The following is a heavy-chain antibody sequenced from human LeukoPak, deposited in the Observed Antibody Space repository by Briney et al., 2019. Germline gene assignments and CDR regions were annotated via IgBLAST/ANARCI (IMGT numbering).Heavy chain of an antibody. D-gene: IGHD6-13*01. J-gene: IGHJ4*02. CDR2: IKQDGSEK. V-gene: IGHV3-7*01. Sequence: GGSLRLACAASGFTFSSYAMHWVRQAPGKGLEWVANIKQDGSEKYYVDSVKGRFTISRDNAKNSLYLQMNSLRAEDTAVYYCARECRIAAAVDYWGQGTLVTVSS. CDR3: ARECRIAAAVDY. CDR1: GFTFSSYA.